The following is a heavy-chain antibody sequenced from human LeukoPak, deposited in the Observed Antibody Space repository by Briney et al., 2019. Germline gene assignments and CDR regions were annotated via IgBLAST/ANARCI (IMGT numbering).Heavy chain of an antibody. D-gene: IGHD4-17*01. CDR3: ARGPPPTTVTTFLFLDYYYYGMDV. J-gene: IGHJ6*02. CDR2: MNPNSGNT. CDR1: GYTFTSYD. V-gene: IGHV1-8*01. Sequence: ASVKVSCKASGYTFTSYDINWVRQATGQGLGWMGWMNPNSGNTGYAQKFQGRVTMTRNTSISTAYMELSSLRSEDTAVYYCARGPPPTTVTTFLFLDYYYYGMDVWGQGTTVTVSS.